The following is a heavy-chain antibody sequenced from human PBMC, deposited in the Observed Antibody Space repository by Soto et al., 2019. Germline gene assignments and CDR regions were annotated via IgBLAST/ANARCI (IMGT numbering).Heavy chain of an antibody. Sequence: QVQLQQWGAGLLKPSETLSLTCAVYGGSFSGYYWSWIRQPPGKGLEWIEEINHSGSTNYNPSLKSRVTISVDTSKNQFSLKLSSVTAADTAVYYCARGRWLRSAFDYWGQGTLVTVSS. V-gene: IGHV4-34*01. CDR1: GGSFSGYY. D-gene: IGHD5-12*01. J-gene: IGHJ4*02. CDR2: INHSGST. CDR3: ARGRWLRSAFDY.